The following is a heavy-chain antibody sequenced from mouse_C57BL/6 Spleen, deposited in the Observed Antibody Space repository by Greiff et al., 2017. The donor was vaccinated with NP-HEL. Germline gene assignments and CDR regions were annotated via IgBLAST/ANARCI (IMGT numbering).Heavy chain of an antibody. CDR3: ASGSWFAY. V-gene: IGHV1-43*01. CDR2: INPSTGGT. CDR1: GYSFTGYY. J-gene: IGHJ3*01. Sequence: VQLQQSGPELVKPGASVKISCKASGYSFTGYYMHWVKQSSEKSLEWIGEINPSTGGTSYNQKFKGKATLTVDKSSSTAYMQLKSLTSEDSAVYYCASGSWFAYWGQGTLVTVSA.